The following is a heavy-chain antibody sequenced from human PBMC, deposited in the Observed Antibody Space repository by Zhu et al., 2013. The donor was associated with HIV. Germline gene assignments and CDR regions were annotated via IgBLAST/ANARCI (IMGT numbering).Heavy chain of an antibody. CDR3: ARVRMRLSGRDFYYIGR. V-gene: IGHV1-2*02. CDR2: VNPRSGGA. D-gene: IGHD3-10*01. Sequence: QVQLVQSGAEVKRPGASVKVSCKASGYPFNDYYLHWVRQAPGQGLEWMGRVNPRSGGASYVQRFQGRVIMTRDTSMRTAYLELTSLRSDDTAVYYCARVRMRLSGRDFYYIGRLGQRDH. CDR1: GYPFNDYY. J-gene: IGHJ6*03.